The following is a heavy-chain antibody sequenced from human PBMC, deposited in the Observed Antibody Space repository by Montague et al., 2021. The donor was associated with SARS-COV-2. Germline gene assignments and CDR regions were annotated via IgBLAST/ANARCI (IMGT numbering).Heavy chain of an antibody. Sequence: SETLSLTCTVYASTNNASFLRRTRQPQGTALEWIGFIYLGSSTSSNPSLKSRVTISLDPSQNQFSLNLASVTAANTAVYFCARQTGGRRSFDSWGQGTLVSV. J-gene: IGHJ4*02. V-gene: IGHV4-59*08. CDR1: ASTNNASF. CDR2: IYLGSST. CDR3: ARQTGGRRSFDS. D-gene: IGHD1-14*01.